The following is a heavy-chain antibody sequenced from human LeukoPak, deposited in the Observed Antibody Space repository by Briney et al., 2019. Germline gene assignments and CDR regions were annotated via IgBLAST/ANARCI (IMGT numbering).Heavy chain of an antibody. CDR2: ISGSGNRT. CDR1: GFTFSSYV. V-gene: IGHV3-23*01. Sequence: GGSLRLSCAASGFTFSSYVMTWVRQAPGKGLEWVSGISGSGNRTDYADSVKGRFTISRDNSKNTLYLQMNSLRAEDTAVYYCATSGWYGTWWGQGTLVTVSS. D-gene: IGHD6-19*01. J-gene: IGHJ4*02. CDR3: ATSGWYGTW.